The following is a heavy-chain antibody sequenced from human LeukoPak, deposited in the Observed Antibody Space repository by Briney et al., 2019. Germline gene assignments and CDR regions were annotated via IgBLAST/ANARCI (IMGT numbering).Heavy chain of an antibody. Sequence: GGSLRLSCAASGFTFSNYAMSWVRQAPGKGLEWVSAISNSGGSTYYADSVKGRFTLSRDNSKNTLSLQMDTLRAEDTAVYYCAKALLRYFDWEFDYWGQGTLVTVSS. V-gene: IGHV3-23*01. CDR1: GFTFSNYA. J-gene: IGHJ4*02. CDR3: AKALLRYFDWEFDY. D-gene: IGHD3-9*01. CDR2: ISNSGGST.